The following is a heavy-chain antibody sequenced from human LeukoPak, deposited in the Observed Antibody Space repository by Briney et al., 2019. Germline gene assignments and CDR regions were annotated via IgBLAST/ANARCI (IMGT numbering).Heavy chain of an antibody. D-gene: IGHD2-15*01. CDR3: ARDLGYCSGGSCHAYYFDY. CDR2: ISSSSSYI. Sequence: GGSLRLSCAASGFTFSSYSMNWVRQAPGKGLEWVSSISSSSSYIYYADSVKGRFTISRDNAKNSLYLQMNSLRAEDTAVYYCARDLGYCSGGSCHAYYFDYWGQGTLVTVSS. J-gene: IGHJ4*02. CDR1: GFTFSSYS. V-gene: IGHV3-21*01.